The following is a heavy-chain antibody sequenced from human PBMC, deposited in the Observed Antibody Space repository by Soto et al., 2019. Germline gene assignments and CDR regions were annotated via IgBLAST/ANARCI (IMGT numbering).Heavy chain of an antibody. D-gene: IGHD3-22*01. CDR1: GYTSTNYY. CDR3: AGYYYHTSGPFDP. Sequence: QVQLVQSGAEVKKPEASVRVSCKASGYTSTNYYMHWVRQAPGQGLEWMGMINPSGDSYAQKFRGRITMTRDTSTSTVYLDLSSLRSEDTAVYYSAGYYYHTSGPFDPWGQGTLVTVSS. V-gene: IGHV1-46*01. CDR2: INPSGD. J-gene: IGHJ5*02.